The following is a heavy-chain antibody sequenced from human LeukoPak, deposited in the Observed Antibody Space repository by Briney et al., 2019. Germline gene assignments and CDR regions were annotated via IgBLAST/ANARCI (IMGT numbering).Heavy chain of an antibody. D-gene: IGHD3-16*01. CDR2: INHSGST. Sequence: SETLSLTCTVSGGSINSYYWNWIRQPPGKGLEWIGEINHSGSTNYNPSLESRVTISVDTSKNQFSLKLSSVTAADTAVYYCARETSQKGAHYMDVWGKGTTVTISS. J-gene: IGHJ6*03. CDR3: ARETSQKGAHYMDV. V-gene: IGHV4-34*01. CDR1: GGSINSYY.